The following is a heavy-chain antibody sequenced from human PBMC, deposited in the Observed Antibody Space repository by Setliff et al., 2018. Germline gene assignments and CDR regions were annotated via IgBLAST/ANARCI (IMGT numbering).Heavy chain of an antibody. D-gene: IGHD6-6*01. CDR2: VDQGANT. J-gene: IGHJ4*02. V-gene: IGHV3-23*01. CDR1: GFTFGAYT. CDR3: AKRGHYSSSDGLSFDF. Sequence: PGGSLRLSCVASGFTFGAYTLTWVRQAPGKGLEFVSGVDQGANTYYTDSVKGRFTISRDRSKNTVYLQMNRLRAEDTAVYYCAKRGHYSSSDGLSFDFWGQGTQVTVSS.